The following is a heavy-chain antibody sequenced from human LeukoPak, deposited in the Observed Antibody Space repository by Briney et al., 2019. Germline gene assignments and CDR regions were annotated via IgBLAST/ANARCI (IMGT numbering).Heavy chain of an antibody. CDR2: INPSGGST. CDR3: AREPPDRDGMDV. D-gene: IGHD1-14*01. J-gene: IGHJ6*02. CDR1: GYTFTSYY. Sequence: ASVKVSCKASGYTFTSYYMHWVRQAPGQGLEWMGIINPSGGSTSYAQKFQGRVTMTRDTSTSSVYMELSSLRSEDTAVYYCAREPPDRDGMDVWGQGTTVTVSS. V-gene: IGHV1-46*01.